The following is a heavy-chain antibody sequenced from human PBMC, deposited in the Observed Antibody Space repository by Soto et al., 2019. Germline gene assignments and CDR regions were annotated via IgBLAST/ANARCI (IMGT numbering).Heavy chain of an antibody. Sequence: SLRLSCEASGFLFSTYEMNWVRQAPGKGLEWISYISSSGSTLYHADSVKGRFTISRDDAKNSLFLQMESLRADDTAIYYCARAGWVEAAGKHFDYWGQGTPVTVSS. D-gene: IGHD6-13*01. CDR1: GFLFSTYE. V-gene: IGHV3-48*03. CDR3: ARAGWVEAAGKHFDY. CDR2: ISSSGSTL. J-gene: IGHJ4*02.